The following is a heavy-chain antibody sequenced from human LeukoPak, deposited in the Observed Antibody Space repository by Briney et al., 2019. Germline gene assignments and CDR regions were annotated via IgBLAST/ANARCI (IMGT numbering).Heavy chain of an antibody. J-gene: IGHJ3*02. V-gene: IGHV3-9*01. CDR3: AKDKVPIAAGAFDI. CDR2: ISWNSGSI. Sequence: GGSLRLSCAASGFTFDDYAMHWVRQAPGKGLEWVSGISWNSGSIGYADSVKGRFTISRDNAKNSLYLQMNSLRAEDTALYYCAKDKVPIAAGAFDIWGQGTMVTVSS. D-gene: IGHD6-13*01. CDR1: GFTFDDYA.